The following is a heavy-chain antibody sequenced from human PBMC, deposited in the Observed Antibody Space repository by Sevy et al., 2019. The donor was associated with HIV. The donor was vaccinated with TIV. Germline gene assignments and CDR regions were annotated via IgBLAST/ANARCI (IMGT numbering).Heavy chain of an antibody. D-gene: IGHD6-19*01. Sequence: GESLKISCKASGYSFPSYWIAWVRQMPGKGLEWVGIVWPLESESETTYSPSFQGQVTISVDKSVNTAYLQWSSLKASDTAAYYCARGRQWPSDFDFWGQGTLVTVSS. CDR2: VWPLESESET. V-gene: IGHV5-51*01. CDR3: ARGRQWPSDFDF. CDR1: GYSFPSYW. J-gene: IGHJ4*02.